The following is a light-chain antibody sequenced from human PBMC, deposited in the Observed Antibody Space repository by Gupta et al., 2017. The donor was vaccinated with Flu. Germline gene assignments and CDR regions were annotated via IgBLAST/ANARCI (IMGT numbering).Light chain of an antibody. CDR3: QHVNEWSPWS. CDR2: TTS. Sequence: EILLTQYPVTLYVSPGERATLSCRASHSVGYKLAWYQQTPGQSPRLLVHTTSIRAVGPPARFSGGGSGTDLALTSANVQFEDFATYYCQHVNEWSPWSFGQGNKVE. CDR1: HSVGYK. J-gene: IGKJ2*04. V-gene: IGKV3D-15*03.